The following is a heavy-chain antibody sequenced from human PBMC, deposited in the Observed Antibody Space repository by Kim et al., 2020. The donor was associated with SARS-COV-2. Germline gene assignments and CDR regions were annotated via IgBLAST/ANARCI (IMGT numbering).Heavy chain of an antibody. V-gene: IGHV4-34*01. CDR2: INHSGST. Sequence: SETLSLTCAVYGGSFSGYYWSWIRQPPGKGLEWIGEINHSGSTNYNPSLKSRVTISVDTSKNQFSLKLSSVTAADTAVYYCARALGRYYYDSSGYFGNWG. D-gene: IGHD3-22*01. CDR1: GGSFSGYY. CDR3: ARALGRYYYDSSGYFGN. J-gene: IGHJ1*01.